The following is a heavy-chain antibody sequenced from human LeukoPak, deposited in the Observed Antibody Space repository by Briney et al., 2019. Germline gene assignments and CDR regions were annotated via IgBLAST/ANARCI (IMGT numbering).Heavy chain of an antibody. CDR3: ARGTSSGWYGFDS. D-gene: IGHD6-19*01. J-gene: IGHJ4*02. V-gene: IGHV4-59*01. CDR2: IYYSGST. Sequence: ASETLSLTCTVSGGSISSYYWSWIRQPPGKGLEWIGYIYYSGSTNYSPSLKSRVTISVDTSKNQFSLKLNSVTAADTAVYYCARGTSSGWYGFDSWGQGTLVTVSS. CDR1: GGSISSYY.